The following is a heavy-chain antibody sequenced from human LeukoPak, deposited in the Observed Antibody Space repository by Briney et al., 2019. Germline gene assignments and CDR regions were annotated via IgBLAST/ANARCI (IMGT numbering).Heavy chain of an antibody. CDR3: ARHLSGNWYNEKAFDF. V-gene: IGHV5-51*01. Sequence: GESLKISCKGSGYRFSDYWIGWVRQMPGKGLEWMGIIYPADSNTRYSPSFRGQVAISADKSINTAYLQWSSLKASDTAMYYCARHLSGNWYNEKAFDFWGQGSLVTVSS. D-gene: IGHD6-13*01. CDR2: IYPADSNT. J-gene: IGHJ4*02. CDR1: GYRFSDYW.